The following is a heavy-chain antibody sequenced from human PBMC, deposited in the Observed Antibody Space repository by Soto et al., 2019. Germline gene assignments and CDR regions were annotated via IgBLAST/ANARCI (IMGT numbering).Heavy chain of an antibody. CDR1: GFTFSSYS. Sequence: GGSLRLSCAASGFTFSSYSMNWVRQAPGKGLEWVSSISSSSSYIYYADSVKGRFTISRDNAKNSLYLQMNSLRAEDTAVYYCATFYALDAFDIWGQGTMVTVSS. D-gene: IGHD4-17*01. CDR3: ATFYALDAFDI. CDR2: ISSSSSYI. J-gene: IGHJ3*02. V-gene: IGHV3-21*01.